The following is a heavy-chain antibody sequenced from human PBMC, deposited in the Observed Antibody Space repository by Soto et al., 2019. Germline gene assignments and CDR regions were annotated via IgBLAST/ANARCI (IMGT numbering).Heavy chain of an antibody. V-gene: IGHV1-69*13. Sequence: GASVKVSCKASGGTFSSYAISWVRQAPRQGLEWMGGIIPIFGTANYAQKFQGRVTITADESTSTAYMELSSLRSEDTAVYYCARGAPVNYDILTGYYTGVDPTSYYYYYYGMDVWGQGTTVTVSS. D-gene: IGHD3-9*01. CDR2: IIPIFGTA. J-gene: IGHJ6*02. CDR1: GGTFSSYA. CDR3: ARGAPVNYDILTGYYTGVDPTSYYYYYYGMDV.